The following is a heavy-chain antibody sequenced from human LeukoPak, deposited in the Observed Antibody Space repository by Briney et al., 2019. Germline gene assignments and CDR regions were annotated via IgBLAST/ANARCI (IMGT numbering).Heavy chain of an antibody. D-gene: IGHD6-6*01. Sequence: GESLKISCKSSGYNFSSYWIGWGRPMPGKGLEWMGMIYPGDSDTRYSPSFQGQVTISADQSISTAYLHCSSLNASDTALYYCARHGIEYSSSAGLEYWGQGTLVTVSS. CDR2: IYPGDSDT. CDR3: ARHGIEYSSSAGLEY. V-gene: IGHV5-51*01. J-gene: IGHJ4*02. CDR1: GYNFSSYW.